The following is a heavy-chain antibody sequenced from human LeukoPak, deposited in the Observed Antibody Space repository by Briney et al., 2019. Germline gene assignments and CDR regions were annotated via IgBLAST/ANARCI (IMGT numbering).Heavy chain of an antibody. Sequence: GASVKVSCKASGYTFTGYYMHWVRQAPGQGLEWMGWINPNSGGTNYAQKFQGRVTMTRDTSISTAYMELSRLRSDDTAVYSCASGIRYCSSTSCYKADAFDIWGQGTMVTVSS. CDR3: ASGIRYCSSTSCYKADAFDI. CDR2: INPNSGGT. D-gene: IGHD2-2*02. V-gene: IGHV1-2*02. J-gene: IGHJ3*02. CDR1: GYTFTGYY.